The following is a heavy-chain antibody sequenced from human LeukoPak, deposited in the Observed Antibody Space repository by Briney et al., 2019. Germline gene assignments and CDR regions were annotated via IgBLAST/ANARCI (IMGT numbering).Heavy chain of an antibody. D-gene: IGHD6-13*01. CDR3: ARGMYSSSWFFDY. V-gene: IGHV4-59*01. J-gene: IGHJ4*02. CDR1: GGSISSYY. CDR2: IYYSGST. Sequence: SETLSLTCTVSGGSISSYYWSWIRQPRGKGLEWIGYIYYSGSTNYNPSLKSRVTISVDTSKNQFSLKLSSVTAADTAVYYCARGMYSSSWFFDYWGQGTLVTVSS.